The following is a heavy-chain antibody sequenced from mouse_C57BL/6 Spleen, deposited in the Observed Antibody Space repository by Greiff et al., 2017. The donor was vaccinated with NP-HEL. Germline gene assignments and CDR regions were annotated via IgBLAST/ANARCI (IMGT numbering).Heavy chain of an antibody. V-gene: IGHV1-69*01. CDR3: ARSRLGKDY. D-gene: IGHD4-1*01. CDR2: IDPSDSYT. CDR1: GYTFTSYW. J-gene: IGHJ2*01. Sequence: VQLQQPGAELVMPGASVKLSCKASGYTFTSYWMHWVKQRPGQGLEWIGEIDPSDSYTNYNQKFKGKSTLTVDKSSSTAYMQLSSLTSEDSAVYYCARSRLGKDYWGKGTTLTVSS.